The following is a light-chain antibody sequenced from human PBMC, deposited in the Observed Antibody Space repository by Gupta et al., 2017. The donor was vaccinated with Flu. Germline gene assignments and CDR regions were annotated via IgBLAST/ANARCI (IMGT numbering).Light chain of an antibody. J-gene: IGLJ2*01. Sequence: QFVLTLPPSASGTPGPGVAISCSGSDSNIGSNAVSWYQQLPVTTPKLLIYTNNQRPSGVPDRFSGSKSDTSGSLAISRLQAEDEASYFCAAWDDSRNGLVFGGGTKLTVL. CDR2: TNN. V-gene: IGLV1-44*01. CDR1: DSNIGSNA. CDR3: AAWDDSRNGLV.